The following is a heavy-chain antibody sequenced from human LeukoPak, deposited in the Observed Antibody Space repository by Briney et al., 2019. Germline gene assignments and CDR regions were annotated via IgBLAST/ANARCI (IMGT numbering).Heavy chain of an antibody. J-gene: IGHJ4*02. D-gene: IGHD3-22*01. CDR3: ARRSAYYDSSGYYLYYFDY. CDR1: GGSISSSNW. V-gene: IGHV4-4*02. CDR2: IYHSGST. Sequence: KSSGTLSLTCAVSGGSISSSNWWSWVRQPPGKGLEWIGEIYHSGSTNYNPSLKSRVTISVDTSKNQFSLKLSSVTAADTAVYYCARRSAYYDSSGYYLYYFDYWGQGTLVTVSS.